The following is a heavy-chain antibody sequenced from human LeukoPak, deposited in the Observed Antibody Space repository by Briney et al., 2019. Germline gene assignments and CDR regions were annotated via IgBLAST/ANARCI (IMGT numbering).Heavy chain of an antibody. CDR2: IGTAGDT. D-gene: IGHD2-2*01. CDR1: GFTFSSYD. V-gene: IGHV3-13*04. CDR3: ARFETCTSTTCDDTFDI. J-gene: IGHJ3*02. Sequence: GGSLRLSCAASGFTFSSYDMHWVRQATGKGLEWVAAIGTAGDTYYPGSVKDQFTISRENAKNSLYLQMNSLRAEATAVYYWARFETCTSTTCDDTFDIWGQGTMVTVSS.